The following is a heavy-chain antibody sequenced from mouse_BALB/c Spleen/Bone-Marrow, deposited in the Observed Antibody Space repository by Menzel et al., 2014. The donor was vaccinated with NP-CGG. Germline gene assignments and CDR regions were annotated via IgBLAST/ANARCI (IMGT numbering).Heavy chain of an antibody. J-gene: IGHJ2*01. Sequence: EVQLQESGGGLVQPGGSLKLSCAASGFDFXRYWMSWVQQALGKGLEWIGEINPESSTINYTPSLRDKFIISRDNAKNTLYLQMSKVRSEDTALYYCARLGYYGYFVDWGQGTTLTVSS. CDR3: ARLGYYGYFVD. CDR2: INPESSTI. CDR1: GFDFXRYW. V-gene: IGHV4-1*02. D-gene: IGHD2-3*01.